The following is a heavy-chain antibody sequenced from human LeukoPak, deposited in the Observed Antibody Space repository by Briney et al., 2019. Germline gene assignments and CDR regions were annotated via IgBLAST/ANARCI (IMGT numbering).Heavy chain of an antibody. CDR1: GFTVSSNY. CDR2: IYSGGNT. D-gene: IGHD3-22*01. Sequence: GGSLRLSCAASGFTVSSNYMSWVRQAPGKGLDWVSVIYSGGNTYYADSVKGRFTISRDNSKNTLYLQMNSLRAEDTAVYYCAKDWDDTSGYFDHWGQGTLVTVSS. CDR3: AKDWDDTSGYFDH. V-gene: IGHV3-66*02. J-gene: IGHJ4*02.